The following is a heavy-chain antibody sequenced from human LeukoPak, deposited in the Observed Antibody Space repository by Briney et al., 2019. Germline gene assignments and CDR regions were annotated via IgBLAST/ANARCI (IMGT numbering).Heavy chain of an antibody. V-gene: IGHV5-51*01. CDR2: IYPGDSET. Sequence: GESLKISCKGSGYSFTSYWIGWVRQLPGKGLEWKGIIYPGDSETRYRPSFQGQVTILADKSISTADLQWSSLKASDTAMYYCARQGCSSTSCYAGFPDAFDIWGQGTMVTVSS. D-gene: IGHD2-2*01. CDR1: GYSFTSYW. CDR3: ARQGCSSTSCYAGFPDAFDI. J-gene: IGHJ3*02.